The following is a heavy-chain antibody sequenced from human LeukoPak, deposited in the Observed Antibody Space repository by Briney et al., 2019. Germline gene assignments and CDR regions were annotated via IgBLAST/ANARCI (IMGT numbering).Heavy chain of an antibody. CDR2: VSDGGTST. Sequence: GGSLRPSFEASGFTFRNYAMTWVRQAPGKGREWVSTVSDGGTSTYYADSVNGRLTISRDNSKNTLYLHMNSLRAEDTAVYYCAKRALESDVLYFDHWGQGTLVTVSS. V-gene: IGHV3-23*01. J-gene: IGHJ4*02. D-gene: IGHD3-10*02. CDR3: AKRALESDVLYFDH. CDR1: GFTFRNYA.